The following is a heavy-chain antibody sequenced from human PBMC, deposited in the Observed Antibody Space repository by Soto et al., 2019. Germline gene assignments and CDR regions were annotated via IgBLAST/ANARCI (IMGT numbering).Heavy chain of an antibody. CDR2: IIPISGTA. CDR3: AKKERYDFWSGPDDN. D-gene: IGHD3-3*01. V-gene: IGHV1-69*01. J-gene: IGHJ4*02. Sequence: QVQLVQSGAEVRKPGSSVKVSCKASGGTFSSYAISWVRQAPGQGLEWMGGIIPISGTANYAQKFQGRVTITADESTSTAYMELSSLRSEDTAVYYCAKKERYDFWSGPDDNWGQGTLVTVSS. CDR1: GGTFSSYA.